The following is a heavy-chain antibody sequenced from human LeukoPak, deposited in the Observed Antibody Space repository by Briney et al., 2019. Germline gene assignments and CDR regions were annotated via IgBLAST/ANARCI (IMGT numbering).Heavy chain of an antibody. CDR2: IIPIFGTA. Sequence: SVNVSCMASAGTFSSYAISWVRQAPGQGLVWMGGIIPIFGTANYAQKFQGRVTITADQSTSTAYMELSSLRSEDTAVYYCASGYCSGGSCYSFERYFDYWGQGTLVTVSS. CDR3: ASGYCSGGSCYSFERYFDY. J-gene: IGHJ4*02. D-gene: IGHD2-15*01. V-gene: IGHV1-69*13. CDR1: AGTFSSYA.